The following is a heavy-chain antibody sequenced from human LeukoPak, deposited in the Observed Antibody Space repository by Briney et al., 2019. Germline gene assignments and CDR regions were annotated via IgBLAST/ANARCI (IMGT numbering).Heavy chain of an antibody. J-gene: IGHJ3*02. D-gene: IGHD3-16*01. CDR3: ARGGSPSSSWAFDI. V-gene: IGHV4-59*08. CDR2: IYYSGST. CDR1: GGSISSYY. Sequence: SQTLSLTCTVSGGSISSYYWSWIRQPPGKGLEWIGYIYYSGSTNYNPSLKSRVTISVDTSKNQFSLKLSSVTAADTAVYYCARGGSPSSSWAFDIWGQGTMVTVSS.